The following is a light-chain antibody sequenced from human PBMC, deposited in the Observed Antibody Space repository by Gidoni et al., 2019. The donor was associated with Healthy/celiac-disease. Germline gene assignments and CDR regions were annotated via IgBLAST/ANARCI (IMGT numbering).Light chain of an antibody. CDR1: QSISSW. Sequence: DIQITQSPSTLSASVGDRVTITCRASQSISSWLAWYQQKPGKAPKLLIYDASSLESGVPSRFSGSGSGTEFTRTSSSLQPDDFATYYCQQYNSYLLTFGGGTKVEIQ. CDR2: DAS. V-gene: IGKV1-5*01. J-gene: IGKJ4*01. CDR3: QQYNSYLLT.